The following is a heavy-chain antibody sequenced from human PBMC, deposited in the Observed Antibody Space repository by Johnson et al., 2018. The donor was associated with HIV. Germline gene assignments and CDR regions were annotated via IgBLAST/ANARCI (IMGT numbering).Heavy chain of an antibody. J-gene: IGHJ3*02. CDR2: IRSSNSGSTT. Sequence: QVQLVESGGGVVQPGRSLRLSCAASGVTISDSYMSWIRQAPGQGLEWVSYIRSSNSGSTTYYADSVKGRFTVSRDNARNSLYLQMNSLRAEDTALYFCARGKGAAVGLDAFDIWGQGIRVTVSS. D-gene: IGHD6-13*01. CDR1: GVTISDSY. CDR3: ARGKGAAVGLDAFDI. V-gene: IGHV3-11*01.